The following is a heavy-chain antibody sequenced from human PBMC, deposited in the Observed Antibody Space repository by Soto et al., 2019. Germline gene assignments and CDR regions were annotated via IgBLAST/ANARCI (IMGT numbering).Heavy chain of an antibody. J-gene: IGHJ4*02. CDR1: GYTFTSYG. CDR3: ARDATWGLPYYFDY. Sequence: QVQLVQSGAEVKKPGASVKVSCKASGYTFTSYGISWVRQAPGQGLEWMGWISAYNGTTNYAQKLQGRVTMTTDTATSPDYMELRSLRSDDTAVYYCARDATWGLPYYFDYWGQGTLVTVSS. V-gene: IGHV1-18*01. CDR2: ISAYNGTT. D-gene: IGHD1-26*01.